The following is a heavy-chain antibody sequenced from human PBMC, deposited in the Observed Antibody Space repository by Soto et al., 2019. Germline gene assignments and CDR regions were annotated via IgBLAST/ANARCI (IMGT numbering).Heavy chain of an antibody. Sequence: QVQLVQSGAEVKKPGSSVKVSRKASGGTFSSYAISWVRQAPGQGLEWMGGIIPIFGTANYAQKFQGRVTITADESTSTDYMELSSLRSEDTAVYYCARVGYYDSSGYYGEEDYYYGMDVWGQGTTVTVSS. CDR1: GGTFSSYA. CDR2: IIPIFGTA. J-gene: IGHJ6*02. CDR3: ARVGYYDSSGYYGEEDYYYGMDV. D-gene: IGHD3-22*01. V-gene: IGHV1-69*01.